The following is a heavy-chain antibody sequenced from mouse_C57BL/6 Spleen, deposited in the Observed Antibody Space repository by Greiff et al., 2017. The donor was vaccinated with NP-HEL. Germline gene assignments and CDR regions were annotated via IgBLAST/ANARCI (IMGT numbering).Heavy chain of an antibody. CDR1: GYTFTSYG. V-gene: IGHV1-81*01. J-gene: IGHJ3*01. Sequence: VQLQQSGAELARPGASVKLSCKASGYTFTSYGISWVKQRTGQGLEWIGEIYPRSGNTYYNEKFKGKATLTADKSSSTAYMELRSLTAEDSAVYFCAGGYGLAYWGQGTLVTVSA. CDR2: IYPRSGNT. CDR3: AGGYGLAY. D-gene: IGHD2-2*01.